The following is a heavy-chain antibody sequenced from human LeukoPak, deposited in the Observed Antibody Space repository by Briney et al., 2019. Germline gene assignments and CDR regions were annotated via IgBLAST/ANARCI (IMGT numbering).Heavy chain of an antibody. D-gene: IGHD3-16*01. CDR3: ARGGGLDV. CDR2: IYGDGSFT. CDR1: GFTFSNFW. Sequence: AGGSLRLSCAASGFTFSNFWMHWVRQAPGKGLVWVALIYGDGSFTRYADSVKGRFTISRDNAKNTVYLQMSNLRAEDTAVYFCARGGGLDVWGQGATVTVSS. J-gene: IGHJ6*02. V-gene: IGHV3-74*01.